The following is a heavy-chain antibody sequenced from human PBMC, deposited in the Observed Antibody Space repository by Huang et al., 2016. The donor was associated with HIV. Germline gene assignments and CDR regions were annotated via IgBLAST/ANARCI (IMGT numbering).Heavy chain of an antibody. CDR1: GYTFTNYA. V-gene: IGHV1-18*01. CDR3: ARERYYYDRSGYYTPVEYFHH. Sequence: QVQLVQSGAEVKKPGASVKVSCKASGYTFTNYAINWVRQAPGQSLEWMGWISGYNGKTNYAQNVQGRVTMTNDTSTSTAYMELRSLISDDTAVYYCARERYYYDRSGYYTPVEYFHHWGQGTLVTVSS. J-gene: IGHJ1*01. D-gene: IGHD3-22*01. CDR2: ISGYNGKT.